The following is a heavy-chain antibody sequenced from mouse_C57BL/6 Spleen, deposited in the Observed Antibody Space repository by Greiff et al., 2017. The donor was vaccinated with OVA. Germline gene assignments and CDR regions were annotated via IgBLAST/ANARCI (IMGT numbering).Heavy chain of an antibody. CDR2: ISYDGSN. V-gene: IGHV3-6*01. CDR3: ARAQGYFDY. Sequence: VQLQQSGPGLVKPSQSLSLTCSVTGYSITSGYYWNWIRQFPGNKLEWMGYISYDGSNNYNPSLKNRISITRDTSKNQFFLKLNSVTTEDTATYYCARAQGYFDYWGQGTTLTVSS. CDR1: GYSITSGYY. J-gene: IGHJ2*01.